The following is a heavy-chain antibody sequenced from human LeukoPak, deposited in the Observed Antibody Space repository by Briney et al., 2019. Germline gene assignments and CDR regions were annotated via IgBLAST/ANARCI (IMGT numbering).Heavy chain of an antibody. V-gene: IGHV4-59*01. CDR3: AREGYDFWSGYHLTGDYYGMDV. Sequence: PSETLSLTCTVSGGSISSYYWSWIRQPPGKGLEWIGYIYYSGSTNYNPSLKSRVTISVDTSKNQFSLKLSSMTAADTAVYYCAREGYDFWSGYHLTGDYYGMDVWGQGTTVTVSS. D-gene: IGHD3-3*01. CDR1: GGSISSYY. J-gene: IGHJ6*02. CDR2: IYYSGST.